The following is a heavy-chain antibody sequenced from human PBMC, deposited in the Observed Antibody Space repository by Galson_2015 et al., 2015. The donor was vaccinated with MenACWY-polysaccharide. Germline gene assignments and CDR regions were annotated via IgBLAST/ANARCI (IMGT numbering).Heavy chain of an antibody. V-gene: IGHV3-7*01. CDR1: GFTFSSYW. Sequence: SLRLSCAATGFTFSSYWLSWVRQAPGKGLEWVANIKQDGSEKYYVDSVKGRITISRDNAKNSLYLQMNSLRAEDTAVYYCARDPTFDPWGQGTLVTVSS. J-gene: IGHJ5*02. CDR2: IKQDGSEK. CDR3: ARDPTFDP.